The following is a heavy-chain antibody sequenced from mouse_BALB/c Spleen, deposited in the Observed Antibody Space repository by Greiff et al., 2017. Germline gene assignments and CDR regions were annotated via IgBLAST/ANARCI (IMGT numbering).Heavy chain of an antibody. J-gene: IGHJ4*01. CDR1: GFTFSSYA. Sequence: EVQLVESGGGLVKPGGSLKLSCAASGFTFSSYAMSWVRQSPEKRLEWVAEISSGGSYTYYPDTVTGRFTISRDNAKNTLYLEMSSLRSEDTAMYYCARGDWDDYAMDDWGQGTSVTVSS. V-gene: IGHV5-9-4*01. CDR2: ISSGGSYT. D-gene: IGHD4-1*01. CDR3: ARGDWDDYAMDD.